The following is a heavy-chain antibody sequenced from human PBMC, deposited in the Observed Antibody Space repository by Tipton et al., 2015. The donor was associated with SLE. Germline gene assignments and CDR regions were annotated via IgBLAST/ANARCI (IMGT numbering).Heavy chain of an antibody. CDR3: VKDRYYCSGVTCYAIEAFDI. Sequence: QLVQSGGGLVQPGGSLRLSCEASGVTFSGYAMSWVRQAPGRGLEWVSTVSVAGVSTYYADSVKGRFTVSRDDSRNTLFLQMSSLRVDETAAYYCVKDRYYCSGVTCYAIEAFDIWGHGTMVTVSP. D-gene: IGHD2-15*01. J-gene: IGHJ3*02. CDR2: VSVAGVST. V-gene: IGHV3-23*04. CDR1: GVTFSGYA.